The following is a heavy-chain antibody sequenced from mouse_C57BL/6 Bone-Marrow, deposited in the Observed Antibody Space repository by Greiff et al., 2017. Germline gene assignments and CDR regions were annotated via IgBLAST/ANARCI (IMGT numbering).Heavy chain of an antibody. Sequence: VQLQQSGAELARPGASVKLSCKASGYTFTSYGISWVKQRTGQGLEWIGEIYPRSGNTYYNEKFKGKATLTADKSSSTAYMELRSLTSEDSAVYFCARRDGSSFYWYCDVWGTGTTVTVSS. CDR3: ARRDGSSFYWYCDV. V-gene: IGHV1-81*01. CDR1: GYTFTSYG. CDR2: IYPRSGNT. J-gene: IGHJ1*03. D-gene: IGHD1-1*01.